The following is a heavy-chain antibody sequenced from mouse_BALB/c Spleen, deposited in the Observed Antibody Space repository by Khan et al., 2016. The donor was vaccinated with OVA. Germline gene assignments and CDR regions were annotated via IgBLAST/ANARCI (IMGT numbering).Heavy chain of an antibody. D-gene: IGHD1-1*01. V-gene: IGHV1-7*01. CDR3: TRLGNSYRSTFRH. J-gene: IGHJ2*01. CDR2: INPSTGYT. Sequence: QVQLQQSGAELAKPGASVKMSCKASGYSFVNYWIHWIKQRPGQGLEWIGYINPSTGYTEYNQKFKEKATLTADTPSSTAYMQLSSLTSEDSAVXHCTRLGNSYRSTFRHWGQGTTLTVSS. CDR1: GYSFVNYW.